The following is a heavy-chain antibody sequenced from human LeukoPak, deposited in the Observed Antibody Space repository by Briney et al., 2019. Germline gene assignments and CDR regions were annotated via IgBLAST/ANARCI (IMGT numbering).Heavy chain of an antibody. CDR3: ARTGMYYYGSGTPFDP. CDR1: GGSISSSSYY. V-gene: IGHV4-39*07. D-gene: IGHD3-10*01. J-gene: IGHJ5*02. Sequence: PSETLSLTCTVSGGSISSSSYYWGWIRQPPGKGLEWIGSIYYSGSTYYNPSLKSRVTISVDTSKNQFSLKLSSVTAADTAVYYCARTGMYYYGSGTPFDPWGQGTLVTVSS. CDR2: IYYSGST.